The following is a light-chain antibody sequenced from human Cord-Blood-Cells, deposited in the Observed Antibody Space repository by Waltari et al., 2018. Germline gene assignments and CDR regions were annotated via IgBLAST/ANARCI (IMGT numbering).Light chain of an antibody. CDR2: DAS. CDR3: QQYDNLPLT. Sequence: DIQMIQSPSSLSASVVDRVTITCQASQDISNYLNWYQQKPGKAPKLLIYDASNLETGVPSRFSGSGSGTDFTFTISSLQPEDIATYYCQQYDNLPLTFGGGTKVEIK. J-gene: IGKJ4*01. CDR1: QDISNY. V-gene: IGKV1-33*01.